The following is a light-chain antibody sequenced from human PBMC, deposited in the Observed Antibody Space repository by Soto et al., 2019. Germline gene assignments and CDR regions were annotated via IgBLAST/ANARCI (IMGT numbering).Light chain of an antibody. CDR1: QSFSSY. CDR3: KQRSSWPLT. CDR2: DAS. V-gene: IGKV3-11*01. Sequence: EIVLTQSPATLSLSPGERATLSCRASQSFSSYLAWYQQKPGQAPRLLIYDASNRATGIPARFSGSGSGTDFTLTISSLEPEDFAVYYCKQRSSWPLTFGGGTKVEIK. J-gene: IGKJ4*01.